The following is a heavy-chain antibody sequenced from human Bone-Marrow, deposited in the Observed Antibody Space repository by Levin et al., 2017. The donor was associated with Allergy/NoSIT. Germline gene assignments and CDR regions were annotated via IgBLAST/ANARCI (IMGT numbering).Heavy chain of an antibody. J-gene: IGHJ4*02. CDR1: GFTFSSSS. D-gene: IGHD3-3*01. Sequence: LSLTCAASGFTFSSSSMNWVRQAPGKGLEWVSYISSSSSTIYYADSVKGRFTISRDNAKNSLYLQMNSLRAEDTAVYYCARSEGMYYDFWSGYFVYWGQGTLVTVSS. CDR3: ARSEGMYYDFWSGYFVY. V-gene: IGHV3-48*01. CDR2: ISSSSSTI.